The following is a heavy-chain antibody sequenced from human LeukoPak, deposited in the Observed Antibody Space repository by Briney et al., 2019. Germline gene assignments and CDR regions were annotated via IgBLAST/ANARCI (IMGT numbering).Heavy chain of an antibody. J-gene: IGHJ6*02. Sequence: GGSLRLSCAASGFTFDDYAMHWARQAPGKGLEWVSGISWNSGSIGYADSVKGRFTISRDNAKNSLYLQMNSLRAEDTALYYCAKDIRGGMDVWGQGTTVTVSS. V-gene: IGHV3-9*01. CDR3: AKDIRGGMDV. CDR2: ISWNSGSI. CDR1: GFTFDDYA.